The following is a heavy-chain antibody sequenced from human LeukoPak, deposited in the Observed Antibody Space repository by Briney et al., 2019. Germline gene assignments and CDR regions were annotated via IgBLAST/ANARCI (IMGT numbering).Heavy chain of an antibody. CDR1: GGSISSSSYY. Sequence: SETLSLTCSVSGGSISSSSYYWGWIRQPPGKGLEWIGSIYYSGSTSYNPSLKSRVTISVDTSKNQFSLKLNSVTAADTAVYYCAREDQSVPRRAFDIWGQGTMVTVSS. D-gene: IGHD6-19*01. CDR3: AREDQSVPRRAFDI. J-gene: IGHJ3*02. V-gene: IGHV4-39*07. CDR2: IYYSGST.